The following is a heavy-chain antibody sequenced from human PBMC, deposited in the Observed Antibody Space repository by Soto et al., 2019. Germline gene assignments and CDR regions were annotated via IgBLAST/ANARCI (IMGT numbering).Heavy chain of an antibody. CDR1: GGTYTSYA. D-gene: IGHD1-26*01. J-gene: IGHJ4*02. CDR3: ARGLGLYYFDY. V-gene: IGHV1-3*01. CDR2: INAGNGNT. Sequence: APAKLTCKASGGTYTSYARHWVRQAPGQRLELMGWINAGNGNTKYSQKFQGRVTITRDTSASTAYMELSSLRSEDTAVYYCARGLGLYYFDYWGQGTLVTVSS.